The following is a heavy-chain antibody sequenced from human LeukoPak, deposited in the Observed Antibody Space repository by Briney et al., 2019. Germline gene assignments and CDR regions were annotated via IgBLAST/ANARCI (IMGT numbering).Heavy chain of an antibody. CDR1: GGSISSGDYY. J-gene: IGHJ3*02. CDR3: ARAVPSPSPSFDI. CDR2: IYYSGST. V-gene: IGHV4-30-4*01. Sequence: PSETLSLTCTVSGGSISSGDYYWSWIRQPPGKGLEWNGYIYYSGSTYYNPSLKSRVTISVDTSKNQFSLKLSSVTAADTAVYYCARAVPSPSPSFDIWGQGKMVTVSS. D-gene: IGHD6-6*01.